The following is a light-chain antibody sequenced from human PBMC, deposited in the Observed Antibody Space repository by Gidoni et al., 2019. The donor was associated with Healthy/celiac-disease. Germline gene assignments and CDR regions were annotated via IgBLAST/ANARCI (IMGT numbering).Light chain of an antibody. J-gene: IGKJ1*01. CDR1: QSISSW. V-gene: IGKV1-5*03. Sequence: DIQITPSPSTLSASVGDRVTITCRASQSISSWLLWYQQKPGKAPKLLIYKASSLESGVPSRVSGSGTGTEFTITISRLEPDDLATYYCQENNSYWTFGQGTKVEIK. CDR2: KAS. CDR3: QENNSYWT.